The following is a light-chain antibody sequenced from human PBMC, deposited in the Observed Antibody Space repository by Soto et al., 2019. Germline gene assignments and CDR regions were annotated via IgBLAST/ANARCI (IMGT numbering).Light chain of an antibody. V-gene: IGKV3-15*01. Sequence: EIVMTQSPATLSVSPGEGATLSCRASQSISSNLAWYQQRPGQAPRLLIYGASTGATGIPARFSGSGSGTEFTLTITSLESEDFAVYYCQQYHSWPPYTFGRGTTLEIK. CDR2: GAS. CDR3: QQYHSWPPYT. J-gene: IGKJ2*01. CDR1: QSISSN.